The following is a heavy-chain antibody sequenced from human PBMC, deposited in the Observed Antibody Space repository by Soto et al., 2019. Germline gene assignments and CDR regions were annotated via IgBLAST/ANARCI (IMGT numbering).Heavy chain of an antibody. CDR1: GFTSSSYA. CDR2: ISGSGGST. D-gene: IGHD2-15*01. CDR3: AKDIVVVVAATFDY. Sequence: PGGSLRLSCAASGFTSSSYAMSWVRQAPGKGLEWVSAISGSGGSTYYADSVKGRFTISRDNSKNTLYLQMNSLRAEDTAVYYCAKDIVVVVAATFDYWGQGTLVTVSS. V-gene: IGHV3-23*01. J-gene: IGHJ4*02.